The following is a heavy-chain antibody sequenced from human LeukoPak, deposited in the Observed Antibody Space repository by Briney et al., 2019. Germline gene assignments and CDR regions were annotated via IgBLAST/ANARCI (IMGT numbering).Heavy chain of an antibody. J-gene: IGHJ4*02. Sequence: PSETLSLTCTVSGGSISSYYWSWIRQSPGKGLECIGYIHYTGSTNYNPSLKSRVTISVDTSKNQFSLKLSSVTAADTAVYYCARRGSGSYYPAKYYFDYWGQGTLVTVSS. CDR3: ARRGSGSYYPAKYYFDY. CDR2: IHYTGST. V-gene: IGHV4-59*12. CDR1: GGSISSYY. D-gene: IGHD1-26*01.